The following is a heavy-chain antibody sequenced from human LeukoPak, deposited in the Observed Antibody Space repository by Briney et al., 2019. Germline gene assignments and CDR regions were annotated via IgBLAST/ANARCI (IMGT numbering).Heavy chain of an antibody. Sequence: GGSLRLSCAASGFTFGNAWMTWVRQAPGKGLEWVSYISSSGSTIYYADSVKGRFTISGDNAKNSLYLQMNSLRAEDTAVYYCASTVDQDAFDIWGQGTMVTVSS. CDR2: ISSSGSTI. CDR3: ASTVDQDAFDI. V-gene: IGHV3-48*04. J-gene: IGHJ3*02. CDR1: GFTFGNAW. D-gene: IGHD4-23*01.